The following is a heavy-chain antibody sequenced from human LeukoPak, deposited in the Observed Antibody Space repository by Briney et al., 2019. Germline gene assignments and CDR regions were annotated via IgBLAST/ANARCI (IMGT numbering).Heavy chain of an antibody. CDR2: ISAYNGNT. CDR1: GYTFTSYG. V-gene: IGHV1-18*01. Sequence: ASVKVSCKASGYTFTSYGISWVRQAPGQGLEWMGWISAYNGNTNYAQKLQGRVTMTTDTSTSTAYMELRSLRSDDTAVYYCARDADDSSGYHLLDYWGQGTLVTASS. D-gene: IGHD3-22*01. J-gene: IGHJ4*02. CDR3: ARDADDSSGYHLLDY.